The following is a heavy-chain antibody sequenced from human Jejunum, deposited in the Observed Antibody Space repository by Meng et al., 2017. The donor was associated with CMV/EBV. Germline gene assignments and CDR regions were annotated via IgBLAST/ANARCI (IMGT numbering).Heavy chain of an antibody. Sequence: SRYTFTHSGITWVRQAPGQGLEWMGWISAYNGNTNYAQKLQGRVTMTTDTSTSTAYMELRSLRSDDTAVYYCASGVGYGRDAFDIWGQGTMVTVSS. CDR1: RYTFTHSG. V-gene: IGHV1-18*01. D-gene: IGHD2-15*01. CDR3: ASGVGYGRDAFDI. J-gene: IGHJ3*02. CDR2: ISAYNGNT.